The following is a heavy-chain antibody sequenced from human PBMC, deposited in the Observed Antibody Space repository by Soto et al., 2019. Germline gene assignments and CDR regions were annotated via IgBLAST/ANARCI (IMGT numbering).Heavy chain of an antibody. CDR3: AREVIGHGNYETIVYYFDH. CDR1: GYSFTNFH. Sequence: QVQLSQFGAEVKKPGASVKVSCKASGYSFTNFHIHWVRQAPGQGLEWMGMIDPSGGITRDAQRLQCRITITWDASTSNVYMELRSPTSEETAVYYCAREVIGHGNYETIVYYFDHWGQGTLVTVSS. J-gene: IGHJ4*02. V-gene: IGHV1-46*01. D-gene: IGHD3-22*01. CDR2: IDPSGGIT.